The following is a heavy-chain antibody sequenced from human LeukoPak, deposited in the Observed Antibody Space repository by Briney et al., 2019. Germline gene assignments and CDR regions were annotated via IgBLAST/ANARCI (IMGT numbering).Heavy chain of an antibody. J-gene: IGHJ4*02. CDR2: IIPIFGTA. CDR1: GGTFSSYA. D-gene: IGHD3-3*01. Sequence: SVKVSCKASGGTFSSYAISWVRQAPGQGLEWTGRIIPIFGTANYAQKFQGRVTITTDESTSTAYMELSSLRSEDTAVYYCARSSLFGVVTGYFDYWGQGTLVTVSS. CDR3: ARSSLFGVVTGYFDY. V-gene: IGHV1-69*05.